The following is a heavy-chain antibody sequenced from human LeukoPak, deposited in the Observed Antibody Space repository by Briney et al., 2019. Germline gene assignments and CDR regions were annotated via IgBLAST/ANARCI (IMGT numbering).Heavy chain of an antibody. CDR3: VRADGGSYFDR. CDR2: LNPNNGGT. V-gene: IGHV1-2*02. Sequence: ASVKVSCKASGYTFTDYYMHWVRQAPGRGLEWMGWLNPNNGGTDYAQNLQGRVTMTRDTSISTAYMELSRLKSDDTAMYYCVRADGGSYFDRWGQGTLVTVSS. J-gene: IGHJ4*02. CDR1: GYTFTDYY. D-gene: IGHD1-26*01.